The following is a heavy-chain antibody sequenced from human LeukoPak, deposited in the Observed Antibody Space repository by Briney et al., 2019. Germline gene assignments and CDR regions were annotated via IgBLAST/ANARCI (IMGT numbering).Heavy chain of an antibody. V-gene: IGHV1-18*01. D-gene: IGHD3-22*01. CDR1: GYTFTAYG. Sequence: ASVKVSCKAAGYTFTAYGINWVRQAPGQGLEWMGWISAYNGDTNYAQKLQGRVTMTTDTSTSTAYMELRRLRSDDTAVYYCARSDYDGRGYSFGYWGQGTLVTVSS. J-gene: IGHJ4*02. CDR2: ISAYNGDT. CDR3: ARSDYDGRGYSFGY.